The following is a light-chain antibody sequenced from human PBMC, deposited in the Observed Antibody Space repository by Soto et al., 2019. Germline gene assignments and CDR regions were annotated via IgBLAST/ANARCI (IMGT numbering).Light chain of an antibody. V-gene: IGLV2-8*01. CDR1: SSDVGGYNY. CDR2: EVS. CDR3: SSYAGSNNFDV. Sequence: QCVLTQPPSASGSPGQSVTISCTGTSSDVGGYNYVSWYQQHPGKAPKLMIYEVSKRPSGVPDRFSGSKSGNTASLTVSGLQAEDEADYYCSSYAGSNNFDVFGTGTKVTVL. J-gene: IGLJ1*01.